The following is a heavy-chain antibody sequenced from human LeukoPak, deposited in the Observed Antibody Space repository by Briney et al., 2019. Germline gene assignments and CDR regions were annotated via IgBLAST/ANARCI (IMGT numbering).Heavy chain of an antibody. CDR1: GGSFSGYY. V-gene: IGHV4-34*01. Sequence: SETLSLTCAVYGGSFSGYYWSWIRQPPGKGLEWVGEINHSGSTNYNPSLKSRVTIPVDTSKNQFSLKLSSVTAADTAVYYCARVPGAARPDYFDYWGQGTLVTVSS. CDR3: ARVPGAARPDYFDY. CDR2: INHSGST. D-gene: IGHD6-6*01. J-gene: IGHJ4*02.